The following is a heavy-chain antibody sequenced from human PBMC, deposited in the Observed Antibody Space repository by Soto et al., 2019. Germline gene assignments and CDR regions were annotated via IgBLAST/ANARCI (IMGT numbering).Heavy chain of an antibody. CDR3: AREMAARPLGLYYYYYYGMDV. CDR1: GFTFSSYG. V-gene: IGHV3-33*01. Sequence: QVQLVESGGGVVQPGRSLRLSCAASGFTFSSYGMHWVRQAPGKGLEWVAVIWYDGSNKYYADSVKGRFTISRDNSKNTLYLQMNSLRAEDTAVYYCAREMAARPLGLYYYYYYGMDVWGQGTTVTVSS. CDR2: IWYDGSNK. J-gene: IGHJ6*02. D-gene: IGHD6-6*01.